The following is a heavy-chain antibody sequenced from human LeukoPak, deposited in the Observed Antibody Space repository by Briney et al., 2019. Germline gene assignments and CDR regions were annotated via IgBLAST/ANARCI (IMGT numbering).Heavy chain of an antibody. J-gene: IGHJ4*02. D-gene: IGHD3-10*01. V-gene: IGHV3-48*01. CDR2: ISSSSSTI. CDR1: GFTFSSYS. Sequence: GGSLRLSCAASGFTFSSYSMNWVRQAPGKGLEWVSYISSSSSTIYYAHSVKGRFTISRDNAKNTLYLQMNSLRAEDTAVYYCARVLGSGSYYYDYWGQGTLVTVSS. CDR3: ARVLGSGSYYYDY.